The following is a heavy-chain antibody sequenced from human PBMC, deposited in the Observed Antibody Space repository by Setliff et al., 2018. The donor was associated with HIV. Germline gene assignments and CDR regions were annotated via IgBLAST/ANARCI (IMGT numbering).Heavy chain of an antibody. V-gene: IGHV1-18*01. CDR1: GYTFSSYG. CDR3: TKDGLAAGARAFDI. D-gene: IGHD6-13*01. CDR2: ISGYNGNT. Sequence: ASVKVSCKASGYTFSSYGISWVRQDPGQGLQWVGWISGYNGNTPYAQNVQGRVTMTTDTSTNTAYMDLRSLRSDDTAVYYCTKDGLAAGARAFDIWGQGTMVTVSS. J-gene: IGHJ3*02.